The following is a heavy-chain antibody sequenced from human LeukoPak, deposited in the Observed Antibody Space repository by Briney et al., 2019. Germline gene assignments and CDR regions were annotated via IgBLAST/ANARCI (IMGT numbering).Heavy chain of an antibody. V-gene: IGHV3-48*04. CDR2: ISSSSSTI. J-gene: IGHJ6*02. CDR1: GFTFSSYS. Sequence: GGSLRLSCAASGFTFSSYSMNWVRQAPGKGLEWVSYISSSSSTIYYADSVKGRFTISRDNAKNSLYLQMNSLRAEDAAVYYCARAGDKYYYGMDVWGQGTTVTVSS. CDR3: ARAGDKYYYGMDV. D-gene: IGHD7-27*01.